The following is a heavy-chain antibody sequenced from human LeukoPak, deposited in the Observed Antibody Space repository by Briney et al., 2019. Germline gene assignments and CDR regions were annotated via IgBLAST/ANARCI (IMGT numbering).Heavy chain of an antibody. CDR2: IRYDGSNK. D-gene: IGHD3-22*01. CDR3: VRDLYRIVVVPHYFDY. V-gene: IGHV3-30*02. CDR1: GFTFSSYG. Sequence: PGGSLRLSCAASGFTFSSYGMHWVRQAPGKGLEWVAFIRYDGSNKYYADSVKGRFTISRDNSKNTLYLQMNSLRAEDTAVYYCVRDLYRIVVVPHYFDYWGQGTLVTVSS. J-gene: IGHJ4*02.